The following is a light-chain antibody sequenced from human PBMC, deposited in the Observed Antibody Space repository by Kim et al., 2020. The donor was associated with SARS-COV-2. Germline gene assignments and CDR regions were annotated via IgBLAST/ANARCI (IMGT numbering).Light chain of an antibody. CDR3: NSRDSSGNHLEV. V-gene: IGLV3-19*01. CDR1: SRRSYY. CDR2: GKN. Sequence: LGQTVRITCQGDSRRSYYASWYQQKPGQAPVLVIYGKNNRPSGIPDRFSGSSSGNTASLTITGAQAEDEADYYCNSRDSSGNHLEVFGTGTKVTVL. J-gene: IGLJ1*01.